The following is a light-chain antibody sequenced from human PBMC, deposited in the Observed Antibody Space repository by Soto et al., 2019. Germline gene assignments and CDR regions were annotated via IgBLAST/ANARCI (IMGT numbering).Light chain of an antibody. V-gene: IGKV1-5*01. CDR2: DAS. Sequence: DIQMTESPSTLSASVGDRVSITCRASQSISSWLAWYQQKPGKAPKLLIYDASNLESGVPSRFSGGGSGTEFTLTISSLQPDDFATYYCQQYNDYLWTFGQGTKVDIK. J-gene: IGKJ1*01. CDR3: QQYNDYLWT. CDR1: QSISSW.